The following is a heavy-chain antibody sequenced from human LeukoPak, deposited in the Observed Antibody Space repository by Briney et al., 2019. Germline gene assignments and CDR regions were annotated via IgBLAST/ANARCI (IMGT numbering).Heavy chain of an antibody. J-gene: IGHJ4*02. D-gene: IGHD6-19*01. CDR2: IWYDGSRD. CDR3: ATVRGSDWYMDY. V-gene: IGHV3-33*01. Sequence: GGSLRLTCAASGFTFRNYGMNWVRQAPGKGLEWVALIWYDGSRDYYVDFVKGRFTVSRDNSKNALYLQMKNLRAEDTAVYYCATVRGSDWYMDYWGQGTLVTVSS. CDR1: GFTFRNYG.